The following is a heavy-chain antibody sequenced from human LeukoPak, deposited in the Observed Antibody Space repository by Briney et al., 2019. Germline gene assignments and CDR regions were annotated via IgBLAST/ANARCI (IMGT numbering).Heavy chain of an antibody. V-gene: IGHV1-8*01. CDR2: MSPNSGNT. CDR3: ARGQTSYYHYYGLDV. Sequence: ASVKVSCKASGYTLTSYDINWVRQAPGQGLEWMGWMSPNSGNTGYAQKFQGRVTMTRDTSITTAYMELSSLRSEDTAVYYCARGQTSYYHYYGLDVWGQGTTVTVSS. CDR1: GYTLTSYD. J-gene: IGHJ6*02.